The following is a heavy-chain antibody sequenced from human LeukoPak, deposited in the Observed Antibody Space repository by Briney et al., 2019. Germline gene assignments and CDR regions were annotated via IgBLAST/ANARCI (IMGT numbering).Heavy chain of an antibody. CDR1: GGSISSYY. D-gene: IGHD4-17*01. J-gene: IGHJ3*02. Sequence: KPSQTLSLTSTVAGGSISSYYGSWLRQPPGEGLEWMGYIYYSGSTNYNPSLKGRVTISVDTSKNPFSLKLSSVTAADTAVYYCARARDYGDYGNDDAFDIWGQGRTVTASS. CDR3: ARARDYGDYGNDDAFDI. CDR2: IYYSGST. V-gene: IGHV4-59*01.